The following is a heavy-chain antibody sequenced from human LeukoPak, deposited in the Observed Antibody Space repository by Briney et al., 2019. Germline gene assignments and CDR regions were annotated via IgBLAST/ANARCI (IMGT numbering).Heavy chain of an antibody. CDR3: ARDNPPDY. CDR1: GFTFSSSW. V-gene: IGHV3-7*03. J-gene: IGHJ4*02. CDR2: IKQDGSEK. Sequence: GGSLRLSCVASGFTFSSSWMSWVRQAPGKGLEWVANIKQDGSEKSYVESVRGRFTISRDNAKNSLYLQLNSLRAEDTALFYCARDNPPDYWGQGTLVTVSS.